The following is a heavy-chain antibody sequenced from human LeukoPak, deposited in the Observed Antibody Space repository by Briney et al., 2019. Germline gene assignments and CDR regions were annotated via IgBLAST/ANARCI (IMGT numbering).Heavy chain of an antibody. CDR2: IYYSGST. CDR3: ARYCSGGSCYPDDAFDI. CDR1: GGSFSGYY. D-gene: IGHD2-15*01. Sequence: SETLSLTCAVYGGSFSGYYWGWIRQPPGKGLEWIGSIYYSGSTYYNPSLKSRVTISVDTSKNQFSLKLSSVTAADTAVYYCARYCSGGSCYPDDAFDIWGQGTMVTVSS. V-gene: IGHV4-34*01. J-gene: IGHJ3*02.